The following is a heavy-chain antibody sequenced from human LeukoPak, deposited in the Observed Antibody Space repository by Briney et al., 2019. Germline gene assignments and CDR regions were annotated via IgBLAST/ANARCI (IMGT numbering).Heavy chain of an antibody. CDR2: ICYSGIT. D-gene: IGHD4-23*01. CDR1: GGAITAYY. CDR3: ARRMSPGGWFGP. J-gene: IGHJ5*02. V-gene: IGHV4-59*08. Sequence: SETLSLTCTVSGGAITAYYWSWLRQPPGKGLEWIGYICYSGITNYNPSLKSRVTMSVGTSKNHFYPKLSSVTAADTAVYFCARRMSPGGWFGPWGQGTLVTVSS.